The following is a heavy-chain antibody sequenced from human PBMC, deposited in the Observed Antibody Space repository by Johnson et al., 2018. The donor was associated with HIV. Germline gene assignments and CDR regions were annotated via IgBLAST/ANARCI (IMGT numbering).Heavy chain of an antibody. D-gene: IGHD3-22*01. Sequence: QVQLVESGGGLVQPGGSLRLSCAASGFTFSNYAMHWVRQAPGKGLEWVAVISYDGSNKYYADSVKGRFTISRDNSKNTLYLQMNSLRAEDTAVYYCARVRGLIAFDIWGQGTMVTVSS. J-gene: IGHJ3*02. CDR1: GFTFSNYA. CDR2: ISYDGSNK. V-gene: IGHV3-30-3*01. CDR3: ARVRGLIAFDI.